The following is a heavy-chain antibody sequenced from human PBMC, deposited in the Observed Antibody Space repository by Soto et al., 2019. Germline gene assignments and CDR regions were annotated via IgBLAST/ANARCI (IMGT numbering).Heavy chain of an antibody. Sequence: GGSLRLSCTASGFTFSNYAMSWVRQAPGKGLAWVASISGGGGNTYYADSVKGRFTISRDNSKNTLFLQMNSLRVEDTALYYCAKKDGTDGYSYAFDIWGRGTMVTVSS. V-gene: IGHV3-23*01. CDR1: GFTFSNYA. CDR3: AKKDGTDGYSYAFDI. J-gene: IGHJ3*02. CDR2: ISGGGGNT. D-gene: IGHD3-22*01.